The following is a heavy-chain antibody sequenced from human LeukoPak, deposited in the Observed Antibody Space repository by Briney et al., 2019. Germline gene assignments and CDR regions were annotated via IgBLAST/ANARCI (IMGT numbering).Heavy chain of an antibody. D-gene: IGHD3-3*01. CDR3: ATLGGLTYYDFWSGYYEDY. Sequence: PGGSLRLSCAASGFTFSSYSMNWVRQAPGKGLEWVSYISSSSSTIYYADSVKGRFTISRDNAKNSLYLQMSSLRAEDTAVYYCATLGGLTYYDFWSGYYEDYWGQGTLVTVSS. V-gene: IGHV3-48*04. CDR2: ISSSSSTI. J-gene: IGHJ4*02. CDR1: GFTFSSYS.